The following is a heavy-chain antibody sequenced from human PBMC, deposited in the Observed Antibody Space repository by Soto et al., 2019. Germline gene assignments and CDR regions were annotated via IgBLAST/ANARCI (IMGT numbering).Heavy chain of an antibody. CDR3: ARRYYDILTGYPGYFDL. V-gene: IGHV4-59*08. CDR1: GGSISSKY. J-gene: IGHJ2*01. D-gene: IGHD3-9*01. CDR2: IYHSGST. Sequence: QVQLQESGPGPERPSETLSLNCTVFGGSISSKYWSWIRQPPGKGLEWIGYIYHSGSTNYNPSLKSRVTLSVDTSKNQFSLRLSSVTAADTAVYYCARRYYDILTGYPGYFDLWGRGTLVTVSS.